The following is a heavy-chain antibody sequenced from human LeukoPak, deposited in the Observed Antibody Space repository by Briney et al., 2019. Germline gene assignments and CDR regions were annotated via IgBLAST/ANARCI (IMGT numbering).Heavy chain of an antibody. V-gene: IGHV4-38-2*02. D-gene: IGHD6-13*01. Sequence: SETLSLTCTVSGYSISSGYYWGWIRQPPGKGLEWIGSIYHSGSTYYNPSLKSRVTISVDTSKNQFSLKLSSVTAADTAVYYCARVYSRVTWGQGTLVTVSS. CDR1: GYSISSGYY. CDR3: ARVYSRVT. J-gene: IGHJ5*02. CDR2: IYHSGST.